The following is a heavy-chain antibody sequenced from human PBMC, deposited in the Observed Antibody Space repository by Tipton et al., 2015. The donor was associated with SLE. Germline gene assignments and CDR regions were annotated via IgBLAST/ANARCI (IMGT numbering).Heavy chain of an antibody. Sequence: QLVQSGPEVKKPGASVKVSCKASGYTFTSYYMHWVRQAPGQGLEWMGIINPSGGSTSYAQKFQGRVTMTRDTSTSTVYMELSSLRSEDTAVYYCATANKIAAAGTPHWGQGTLVTVSS. CDR1: GYTFTSYY. CDR2: INPSGGST. CDR3: ATANKIAAAGTPH. V-gene: IGHV1-46*01. D-gene: IGHD6-13*01. J-gene: IGHJ4*02.